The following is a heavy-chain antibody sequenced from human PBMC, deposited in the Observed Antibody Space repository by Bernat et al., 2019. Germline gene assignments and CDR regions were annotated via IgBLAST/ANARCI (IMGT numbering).Heavy chain of an antibody. V-gene: IGHV3-7*03. CDR2: IKQDGSEK. CDR3: AKDNWNQRGVDGFDV. D-gene: IGHD1-20*01. CDR1: GFTFSNYR. Sequence: HLVESGGGLVQPGMSLRLSCTTSGFTFSNYRMSWVRQAPGKGLEWVANIKQDGSEKYYLASVRGRFTISRDNAKNSLYLQMNSLRAEDTALYYCAKDNWNQRGVDGFDVWGQGTMVTVSS. J-gene: IGHJ3*01.